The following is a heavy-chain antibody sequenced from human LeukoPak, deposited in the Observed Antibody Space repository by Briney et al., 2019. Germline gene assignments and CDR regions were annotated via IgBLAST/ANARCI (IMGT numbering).Heavy chain of an antibody. D-gene: IGHD3-3*01. CDR1: GFTFSTYS. CDR2: VSSRTM. V-gene: IGHV3-48*04. CDR3: ARTREQFLLLPHLFDL. J-gene: IGHJ4*02. Sequence: GGSLRLSCTASGFTFSTYSMNWVRQAPGKGPEWLAYVSSRTMFYADSVKGRFTISRDNTKNSLYLQMNDLRVEDTAFYYCARTREQFLLLPHLFDLWGQGTLVTVSS.